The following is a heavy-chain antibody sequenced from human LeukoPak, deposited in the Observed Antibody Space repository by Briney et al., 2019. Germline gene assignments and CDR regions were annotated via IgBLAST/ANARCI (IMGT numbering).Heavy chain of an antibody. CDR3: AGKTYDSGTYSY. Sequence: SETLSLTCTVSGGSISTYYWSWIRQPPGKGLEWIGYIYYSGSTSYNPSLKSRVTISVDTSKNQFSLELSSVTAADTAVFYCAGKTYDSGTYSYWGQGTLVTVSS. D-gene: IGHD3-10*01. V-gene: IGHV4-59*12. J-gene: IGHJ4*02. CDR2: IYYSGST. CDR1: GGSISTYY.